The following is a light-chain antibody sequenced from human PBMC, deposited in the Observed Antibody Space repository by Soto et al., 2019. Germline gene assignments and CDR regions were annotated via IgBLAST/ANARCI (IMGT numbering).Light chain of an antibody. CDR2: KAS. J-gene: IGKJ1*01. V-gene: IGKV1-5*03. CDR1: QTIRSW. Sequence: DIQMTQSPSTLSASVGDRVTITCRASQTIRSWLAWYQQKPGKAPKLLIYKASSLQSGVPSRFSGSGSGTEFTLTISNLQPDDFATYYCQQYNTYLWTFGPGTKVEIK. CDR3: QQYNTYLWT.